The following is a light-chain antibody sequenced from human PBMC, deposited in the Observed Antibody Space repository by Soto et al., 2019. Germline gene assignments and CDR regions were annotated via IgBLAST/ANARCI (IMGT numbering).Light chain of an antibody. V-gene: IGKV3-20*01. J-gene: IGKJ4*01. CDR1: QSVSSSY. CDR2: GAS. Sequence: IMLATYPCTLSLSPGERAPLSCRPSQSVSSSYLAWYQQKPGQAPRLLIYGASSRATGIPDRFSGSGSGTDFTLTISRLEPEDFAVYYCQQYGSSPPTFGEGTKVDIK. CDR3: QQYGSSPPT.